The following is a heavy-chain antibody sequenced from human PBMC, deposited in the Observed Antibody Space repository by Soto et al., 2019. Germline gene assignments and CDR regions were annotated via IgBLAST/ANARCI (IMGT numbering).Heavy chain of an antibody. D-gene: IGHD2-21*02. J-gene: IGHJ4*02. V-gene: IGHV4-39*01. CDR3: ARQRTTVVTQAYFDQ. CDR1: GDSISSSSYY. CDR2: IYYSGRT. Sequence: SATLSLTCIVSGDSISSSSYYWGWIRQPPGKGLEWIGSIYYSGRTYYNPSFKSRVTISIDTSKNQFSLKLSSVTATDTAVYYCARQRTTVVTQAYFDQWGQGALVTVSS.